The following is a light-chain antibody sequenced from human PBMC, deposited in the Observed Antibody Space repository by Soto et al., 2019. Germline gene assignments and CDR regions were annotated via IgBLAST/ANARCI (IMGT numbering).Light chain of an antibody. Sequence: QSVLTQPASVSGSPGQSITISCTVTSSDVGSYNLVSWYQQQPGKAPKLMIYEVSKRPSGVSNRFSGFKSGNTASLTISGLQAEDEADYYCCSYAGSSTFVFGTGTKVTVL. J-gene: IGLJ1*01. CDR2: EVS. CDR3: CSYAGSSTFV. CDR1: SSDVGSYNL. V-gene: IGLV2-23*02.